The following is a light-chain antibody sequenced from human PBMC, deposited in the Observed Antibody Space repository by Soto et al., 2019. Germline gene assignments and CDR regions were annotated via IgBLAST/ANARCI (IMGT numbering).Light chain of an antibody. CDR1: XSXXXXX. Sequence: EIVLTQSPGTLSLSPGERATLSCRASXSXXXXXLAWYQQIPGQAPWLLIYGASSRATGIPDRFSGSGSGXDXXXXXXXXXXXXFAVYYCXXSGSSFYTFGQGNKLEIK. CDR2: GAS. V-gene: IGKV3-20*01. CDR3: XXSGSSFYT. J-gene: IGKJ2*01.